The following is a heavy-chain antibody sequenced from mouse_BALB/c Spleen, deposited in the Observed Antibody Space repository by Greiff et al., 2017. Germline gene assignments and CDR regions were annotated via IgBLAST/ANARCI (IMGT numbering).Heavy chain of an antibody. CDR2: ISSGSSTI. V-gene: IGHV5-17*02. Sequence: EVKLMESGGGLVQPGGSRKLSCAASGFTFSSFGMHWVRQAPEKGLEWVAYISSGSSTIYYADTVKGRFTISRDNPKNTLFLQMTSLRSEDTAMYYCASRFYYDYDRIYYYAMDYWGQGTSVTVSS. D-gene: IGHD2-4*01. J-gene: IGHJ4*01. CDR3: ASRFYYDYDRIYYYAMDY. CDR1: GFTFSSFG.